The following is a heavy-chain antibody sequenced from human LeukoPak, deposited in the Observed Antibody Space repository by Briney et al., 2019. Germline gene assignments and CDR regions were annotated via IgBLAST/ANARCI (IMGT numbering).Heavy chain of an antibody. D-gene: IGHD1-7*01. V-gene: IGHV3-30-3*01. CDR3: TKDWNSQFDS. Sequence: GGSLRLSCAASGFTFTYYAMHWVRQAPGKGLEWVSVVSNDGSNQDYTDSVKGRFIISRDDSKNTLDLKMNSLRAEDTAVYYCTKDWNSQFDSWGQGTLVTVSS. J-gene: IGHJ4*02. CDR2: VSNDGSNQ. CDR1: GFTFTYYA.